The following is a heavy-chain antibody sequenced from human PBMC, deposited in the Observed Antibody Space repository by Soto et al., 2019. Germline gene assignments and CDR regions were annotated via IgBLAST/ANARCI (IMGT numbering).Heavy chain of an antibody. D-gene: IGHD6-19*01. CDR1: GGSFSGYY. CDR2: INHNGSP. J-gene: IGHJ4*02. CDR3: ARVGRYSSGWKPPRTYYFDY. Sequence: SETLSLTCAVYGGSFSGYYWSWIRQPPGKGLEWIGEINHNGSPNYNPSLKSRVTISVDTSKNQFSLKLSSVTAADTAVYYCARVGRYSSGWKPPRTYYFDYWGQGTLVTLSS. V-gene: IGHV4-34*01.